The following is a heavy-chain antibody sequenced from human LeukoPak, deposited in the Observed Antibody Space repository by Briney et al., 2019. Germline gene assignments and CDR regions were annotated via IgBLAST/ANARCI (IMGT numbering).Heavy chain of an antibody. D-gene: IGHD2-2*01. V-gene: IGHV1-46*01. CDR2: INPSGGST. Sequence: ASVKVSCKASGYTFTSYYMHWVRQAPGQGLEWMGIINPSGGSTSYAQKFQGRVTMTRDTSTSTVYMELSSLRSEDTAVYYCARDARHRYCSTTSCYWGWFAPWGQGTLVTVSS. J-gene: IGHJ5*02. CDR3: ARDARHRYCSTTSCYWGWFAP. CDR1: GYTFTSYY.